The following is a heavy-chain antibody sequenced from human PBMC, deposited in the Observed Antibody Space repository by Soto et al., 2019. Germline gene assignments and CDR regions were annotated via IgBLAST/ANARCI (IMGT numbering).Heavy chain of an antibody. J-gene: IGHJ4*02. V-gene: IGHV1-3*01. CDR1: GYTFTSYA. D-gene: IGHD6-13*01. CDR3: ARGSHGFIAAAGTKMGLGY. Sequence: ASVKVSCKASGYTFTSYAMHWVRQAPGQRLEWMGWINAGNGNTKYSQKFQGRVTITRDTSASTAYMELSSLRSEDTAVYYCARGSHGFIAAAGTKMGLGYWGQGTLVTVSS. CDR2: INAGNGNT.